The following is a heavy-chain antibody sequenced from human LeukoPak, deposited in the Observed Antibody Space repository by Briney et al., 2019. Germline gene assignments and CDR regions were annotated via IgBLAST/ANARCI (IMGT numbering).Heavy chain of an antibody. V-gene: IGHV3-48*03. D-gene: IGHD6-13*01. Sequence: GGSLRLSCAASGFTFSSYELTWVRQAPGKGPEWISFIDTNGRMIYYADSVKGRFTISRDNAENSLFLQMNSLRAEDTAVYYCARASSFWYLPFDYWGQGTLVTVSS. J-gene: IGHJ4*02. CDR1: GFTFSSYE. CDR2: IDTNGRMI. CDR3: ARASSFWYLPFDY.